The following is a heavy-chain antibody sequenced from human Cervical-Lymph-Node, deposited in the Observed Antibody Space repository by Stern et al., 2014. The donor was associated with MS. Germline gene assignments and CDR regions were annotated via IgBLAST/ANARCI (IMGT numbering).Heavy chain of an antibody. Sequence: VQLVESGGALVQPGGSLRLSCAASGFSFSSDSMHWVRQAPGRGLEFVSAISRNGTYTYYADSVKGRFTISRDNSKNTLYLQMGSLRAEDMAVYYCARGGVGAITWGQGTLVTVSS. J-gene: IGHJ4*02. CDR2: ISRNGTYT. CDR3: ARGGVGAIT. V-gene: IGHV3-64*07. D-gene: IGHD1-26*01. CDR1: GFSFSSDS.